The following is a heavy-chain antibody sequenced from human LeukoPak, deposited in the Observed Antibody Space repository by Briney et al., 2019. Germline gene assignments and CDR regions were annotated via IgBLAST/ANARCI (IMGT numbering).Heavy chain of an antibody. J-gene: IGHJ5*02. V-gene: IGHV4-30-4*08. CDR3: ARQDIVVVPAAIGWFDP. D-gene: IGHD2-2*02. CDR1: GGSISSGDYY. CDR2: IYYSGST. Sequence: PSETLSLTYTVSGGSISSGDYYWSWIRQPPGKGLEWIGYIYYSGSTYYNPSLKSRVTISVDTSKNQFSLKLSSVTAADTAVYYCARQDIVVVPAAIGWFDPWGQGTLVTVSS.